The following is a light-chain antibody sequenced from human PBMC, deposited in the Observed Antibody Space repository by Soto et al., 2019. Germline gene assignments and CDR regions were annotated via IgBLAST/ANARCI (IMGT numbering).Light chain of an antibody. CDR1: QSVTNSY. J-gene: IGKJ1*01. CDR2: GIS. Sequence: EVVLTQSPGTLSLFPGERATLSCRAIQSVTNSYLAWFQQKPGQAPRPLIYGISNRATGIPDRFSGSGSGTDFTLTISRLEPEDFAVYYCHQYGSSWTFGQGTKVEIK. V-gene: IGKV3-20*01. CDR3: HQYGSSWT.